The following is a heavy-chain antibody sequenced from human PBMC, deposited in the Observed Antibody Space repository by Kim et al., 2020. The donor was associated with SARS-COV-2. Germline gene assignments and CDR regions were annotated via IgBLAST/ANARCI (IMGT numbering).Heavy chain of an antibody. CDR2: FDPEDGET. J-gene: IGHJ2*01. CDR1: GYTLTELS. CDR3: ATSGGEGSSWYFDL. V-gene: IGHV1-24*01. D-gene: IGHD6-13*01. Sequence: ASVKVSCKVSGYTLTELSMHWVRQAPGKGLEWMGGFDPEDGETIYAQKFQGRVTMTEDTSTDTAYMELSSLRSEDTAVYYCATSGGEGSSWYFDLWGRGTLVTVSS.